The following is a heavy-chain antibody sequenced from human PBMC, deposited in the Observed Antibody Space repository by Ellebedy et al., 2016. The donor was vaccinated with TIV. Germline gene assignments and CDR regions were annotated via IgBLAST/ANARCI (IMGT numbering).Heavy chain of an antibody. Sequence: GESLKISCAASGFTFSRSGMHWVRQAPGKGLDWVAIIWYDGSIQYYADSVKGRFTISRDNSKNTLYLQMNSLRVDDTAVYYCAREWDFHLFDSWGQGTLVTVSS. CDR2: IWYDGSIQ. CDR3: AREWDFHLFDS. CDR1: GFTFSRSG. J-gene: IGHJ4*02. D-gene: IGHD1-26*01. V-gene: IGHV3-33*01.